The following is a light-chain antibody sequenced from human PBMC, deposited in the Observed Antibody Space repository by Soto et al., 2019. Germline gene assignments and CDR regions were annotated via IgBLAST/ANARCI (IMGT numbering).Light chain of an antibody. CDR2: EGN. CDR1: SNDVGSNNL. CDR3: CAYGGVKTLYV. J-gene: IGLJ1*01. V-gene: IGLV2-23*01. Sequence: QSALAQPASVSGSPGQSITISCTGTSNDVGSNNLVSWYQQHPGKVPKLMIFEGNKRPSGVSDRFSDSKSGNTASLTISGLQAEDEADYYCCAYGGVKTLYVFGTGTKLTVL.